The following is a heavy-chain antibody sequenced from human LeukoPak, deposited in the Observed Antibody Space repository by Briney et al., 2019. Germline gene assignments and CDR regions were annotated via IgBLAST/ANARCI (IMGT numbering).Heavy chain of an antibody. CDR3: AKERTGRYYIDY. CDR2: IGGDGSGT. V-gene: IGHV3-43*02. CDR1: GFTFDDYA. J-gene: IGHJ4*02. Sequence: GGSLRLSCAASGFTFDDYAMHWVRQAPGKGLEWVSVIGGDGSGTYYTDSVKGRFTISRDNSKDSLYLQMNSLRTEDTAFYYCAKERTGRYYIDYWGQGTLVTVSS. D-gene: IGHD6-6*01.